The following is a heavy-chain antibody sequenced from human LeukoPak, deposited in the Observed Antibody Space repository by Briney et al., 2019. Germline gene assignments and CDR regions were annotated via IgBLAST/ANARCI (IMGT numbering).Heavy chain of an antibody. J-gene: IGHJ4*02. CDR3: ASLKSSGSGKVDY. CDR2: ISSSSYI. CDR1: GFTFSSHS. V-gene: IGHV3-21*01. D-gene: IGHD6-19*01. Sequence: GGSLRLSCAASGFTFSSHSMNWVRQAPGKGLEWVSSISSSSYIYYADSVKGRFTISRDNAKNSLYLQMNSLRAEDTAVYYCASLKSSGSGKVDYWGQGTLVTVSS.